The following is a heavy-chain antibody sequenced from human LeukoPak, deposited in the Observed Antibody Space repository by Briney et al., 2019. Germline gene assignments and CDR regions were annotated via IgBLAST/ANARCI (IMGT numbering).Heavy chain of an antibody. CDR1: GYTFTSYA. V-gene: IGHV1-3*01. CDR2: INAGNGNT. J-gene: IGHJ4*02. CDR3: ARDNTMVRGVIISPFGY. Sequence: GASVKVSCKASGYTFTSYAMHWVRQAPGQRLEWMGWINAGNGNTKYSQKFQGRVTITRGTSASTAYMELSSLRSEDTAVYYCARDNTMVRGVIISPFGYWGQGTLVTVSS. D-gene: IGHD3-10*01.